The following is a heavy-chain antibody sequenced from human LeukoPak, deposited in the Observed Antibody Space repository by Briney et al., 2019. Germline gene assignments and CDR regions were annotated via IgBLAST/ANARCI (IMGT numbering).Heavy chain of an antibody. J-gene: IGHJ5*02. D-gene: IGHD2-2*01. V-gene: IGHV3-66*01. CDR1: GFTLSSNY. CDR3: AREWGPYCSSTSCYDPVGFDP. Sequence: GGSLRLSCAASGFTLSSNYMSWVRQAPGKGLEWVSVIYSGGSTYYSDSVKGRFTISRDNSKNTLYLQMNSLRAEDTAVYYCAREWGPYCSSTSCYDPVGFDPWGQGTLVTVSS. CDR2: IYSGGST.